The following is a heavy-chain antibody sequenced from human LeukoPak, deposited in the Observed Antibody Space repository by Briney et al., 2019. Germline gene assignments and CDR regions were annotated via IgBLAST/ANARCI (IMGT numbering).Heavy chain of an antibody. CDR1: GGSISSSNW. CDR3: ARDSRYSYGLYYYYGMDV. D-gene: IGHD5-18*01. V-gene: IGHV4-4*02. CDR2: IYHSGST. J-gene: IGHJ6*02. Sequence: PSGTLSLTCAVSGGSISSSNWWSWVRQPPGKGLEWIGEIYHSGSTNYNPSLKSRVTISVDKSKNQFSLKLSSVTAADTAVYYCARDSRYSYGLYYYYGMDVWGQGTTVTVSS.